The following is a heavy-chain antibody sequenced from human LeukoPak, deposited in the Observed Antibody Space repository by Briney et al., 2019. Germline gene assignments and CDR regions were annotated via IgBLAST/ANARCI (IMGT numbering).Heavy chain of an antibody. CDR3: VRDRGTYRPIDY. CDR2: IRYDGSNE. J-gene: IGHJ4*02. D-gene: IGHD1-26*01. CDR1: GFTFSSYG. Sequence: GGSLRLSCAASGFTFSSYGMHWVRQAPGKGLEWVAFIRYDGSNEFYVDSVKGRFTISRDNSKNTLYLQMNSLRAEDTAIYYCVRDRGTYRPIDYWGQGTLVTVSS. V-gene: IGHV3-30*02.